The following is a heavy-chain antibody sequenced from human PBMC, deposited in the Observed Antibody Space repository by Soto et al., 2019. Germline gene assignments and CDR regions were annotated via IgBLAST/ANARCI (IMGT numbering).Heavy chain of an antibody. CDR3: ARGHRFSGWFVP. CDR2: VYSSGGN. CDR1: GGSMSSYY. D-gene: IGHD3-3*01. V-gene: IGHV4-4*07. J-gene: IGHJ5*02. Sequence: QVHLQQSGPGLVNPSETLSLTCTVSGGSMSSYYWTWIRQPAGQGLEWIGRVYSSGGNHYNPSPKRLVNISLDTTKNQFSLRLPSLSVADTAVYYCARGHRFSGWFVPCVQGTMITVSS.